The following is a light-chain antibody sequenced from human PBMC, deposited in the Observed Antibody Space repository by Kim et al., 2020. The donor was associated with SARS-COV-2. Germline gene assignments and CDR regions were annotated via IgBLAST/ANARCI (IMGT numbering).Light chain of an antibody. CDR3: QQRSNWPYT. CDR2: DAS. Sequence: LSPGERATLSCRASQSVSSYLAWYQQKPGQAPRLLLYDASNRATGIPARFSGSGSGTDFTLTISSLEPEDFVVYYCQQRSNWPYTFGQGTKLEI. V-gene: IGKV3-11*01. CDR1: QSVSSY. J-gene: IGKJ2*01.